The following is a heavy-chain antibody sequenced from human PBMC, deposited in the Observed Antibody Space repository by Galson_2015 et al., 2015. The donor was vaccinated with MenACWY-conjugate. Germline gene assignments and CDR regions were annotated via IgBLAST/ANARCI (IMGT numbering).Heavy chain of an antibody. CDR3: AKSMTRLDD. D-gene: IGHD4-11*01. CDR1: GFIFSSHS. Sequence: SLRLSCAASGFIFSSHSMNWVRQAPGRGLEWISYISSSSTSINYADSVKGRFTISRDNAKNSLYLQMNSLRDEDTAVYYCAKSMTRLDDWGQGTLVTVSS. V-gene: IGHV3-48*02. CDR2: ISSSSTSI. J-gene: IGHJ4*02.